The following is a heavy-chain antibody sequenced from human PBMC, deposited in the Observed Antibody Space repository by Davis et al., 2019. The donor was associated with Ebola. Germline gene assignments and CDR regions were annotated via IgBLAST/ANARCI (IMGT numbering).Heavy chain of an antibody. Sequence: LRLSCTVSGGSISRGGSYWTWIRQHPGKGLEWTGYIYYSGSTYYKPSLKSRVTISLDTSKNQFSLNLYSVTAADTAVYYGARDLRYDSSGYDYYFYMDVWGKGTTVTVSS. J-gene: IGHJ6*03. D-gene: IGHD3-22*01. CDR3: ARDLRYDSSGYDYYFYMDV. V-gene: IGHV4-31*03. CDR2: IYYSGST. CDR1: GGSISRGGSY.